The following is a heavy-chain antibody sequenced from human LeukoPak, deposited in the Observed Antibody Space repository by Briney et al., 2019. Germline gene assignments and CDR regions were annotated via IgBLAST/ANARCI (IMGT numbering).Heavy chain of an antibody. J-gene: IGHJ4*02. CDR3: ARGGIAVAGAFDY. Sequence: SETLSLTCTVSGGSISSGGYYWSWIRQHPGKGLEWIGYIYHSGSTYYNPSLKSRVTISVDTSKNQFSLKLSSVTAADTAVYYCARGGIAVAGAFDYWGQGTLVTVSS. V-gene: IGHV4-31*03. CDR2: IYHSGST. CDR1: GGSISSGGYY. D-gene: IGHD6-19*01.